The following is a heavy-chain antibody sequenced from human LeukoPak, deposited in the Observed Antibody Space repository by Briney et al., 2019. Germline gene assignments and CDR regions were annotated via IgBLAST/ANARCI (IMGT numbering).Heavy chain of an antibody. D-gene: IGHD3-3*01. V-gene: IGHV1-18*01. J-gene: IGHJ6*02. CDR2: ISAYNGNT. CDR1: GYTFTSYG. Sequence: ASVTVSCKASGYTFTSYGISWVRQAPGQGLEWMGWISAYNGNTNYAQKLQGRVTMTTDTSTSTAYMELRSLRSDDTAVYYCARVLIRYDFWSGYSAPYYYYGMDVWGQGTTVTVSS. CDR3: ARVLIRYDFWSGYSAPYYYYGMDV.